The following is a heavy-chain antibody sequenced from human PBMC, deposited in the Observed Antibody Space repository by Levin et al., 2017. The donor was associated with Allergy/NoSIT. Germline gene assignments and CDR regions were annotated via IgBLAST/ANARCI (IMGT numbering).Heavy chain of an antibody. J-gene: IGHJ4*02. CDR3: VKEDGYNLYYFDF. D-gene: IGHD5-24*01. V-gene: IGHV3-23*01. CDR2: ITASGAST. Sequence: GGSLRLSCAASGFRSSSYSMSWVRQASGKGLQWVSSITASGASTNYADSVKGRFTISRDNSENTVYLLMNSLRAEDTAVYYCVKEDGYNLYYFDFWGQGTLVTVSS. CDR1: GFRSSSYS.